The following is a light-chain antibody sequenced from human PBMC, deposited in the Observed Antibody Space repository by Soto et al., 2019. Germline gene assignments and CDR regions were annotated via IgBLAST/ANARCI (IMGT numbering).Light chain of an antibody. CDR3: QQYNNWPPRF. Sequence: DFQMTQSPSTLSASVGGRVTITCRASQSISSWLVWYQQKPGKAPKLLIYDASSLESGVPPRFSGSGSGTEFTLTISSLQSEDFAVYYCQQYNNWPPRFFGGGTKVDIK. CDR1: QSISSW. CDR2: DAS. V-gene: IGKV1-5*01. J-gene: IGKJ4*01.